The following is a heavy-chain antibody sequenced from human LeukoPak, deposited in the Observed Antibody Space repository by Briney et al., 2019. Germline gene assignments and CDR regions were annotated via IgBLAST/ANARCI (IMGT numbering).Heavy chain of an antibody. Sequence: GASLRLSCAASGFTFSNYAMSWVRQAPGKGLEWVSAISGRSDSTYYADSAKGRFTISRDTSRNTLYLQMNSLRADDTAVYYCAKWGDYDVLTGYYDSDYWGQGTLVTVSS. J-gene: IGHJ4*02. CDR2: ISGRSDST. CDR1: GFTFSNYA. CDR3: AKWGDYDVLTGYYDSDY. D-gene: IGHD3-9*01. V-gene: IGHV3-23*01.